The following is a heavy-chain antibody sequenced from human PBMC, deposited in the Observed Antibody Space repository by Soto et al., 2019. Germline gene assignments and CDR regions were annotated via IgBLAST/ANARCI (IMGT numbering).Heavy chain of an antibody. Sequence: QVQLVESGGGVVQPGRSLRLSCAASGFNFSSYVMHWVRQAPGKGLEWVAVIWYDGGNKYYADSVKGRFTISRDNSKITLYLQMNSLRAEDTAVYYCARDGQWLPRDGLRSSYYFDYWRQGTLVAVSS. CDR1: GFNFSSYV. D-gene: IGHD6-19*01. CDR2: IWYDGGNK. CDR3: ARDGQWLPRDGLRSSYYFDY. J-gene: IGHJ4*02. V-gene: IGHV3-33*01.